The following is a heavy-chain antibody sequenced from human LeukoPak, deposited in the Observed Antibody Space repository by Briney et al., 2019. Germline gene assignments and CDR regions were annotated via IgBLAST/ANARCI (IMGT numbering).Heavy chain of an antibody. CDR2: INPNSGGT. Sequence: ASVKVSCKASGYTFTGYYMHWVRQAPGQGLEWMGWINPNSGGTNYAQKFQGRVTMTRDMSTSTVYMELSSLRSDDTAVYYCARDRYDSSGLIDYWGQGTLVTVSS. V-gene: IGHV1-2*02. J-gene: IGHJ4*02. CDR1: GYTFTGYY. CDR3: ARDRYDSSGLIDY. D-gene: IGHD3-22*01.